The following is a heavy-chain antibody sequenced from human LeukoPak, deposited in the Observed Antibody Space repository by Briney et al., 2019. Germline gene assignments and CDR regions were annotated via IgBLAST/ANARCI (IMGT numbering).Heavy chain of an antibody. V-gene: IGHV3-9*01. CDR1: GLTFSSHW. CDR2: ISWNSGSI. J-gene: IGHJ4*02. D-gene: IGHD4-23*01. Sequence: AGGSLRLSCAASGLTFSSHWMHWVRQAPGKGLEWVSGISWNSGSIGYADSVKGRFTISRDNAKNSLYLQMNSLRAEDTALYYCAKDIDFYGGNFDYWGQGTLVTVSS. CDR3: AKDIDFYGGNFDY.